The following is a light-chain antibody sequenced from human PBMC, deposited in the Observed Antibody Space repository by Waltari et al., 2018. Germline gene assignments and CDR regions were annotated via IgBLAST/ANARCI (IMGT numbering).Light chain of an antibody. Sequence: QSALTQPASVSGSPGQSITISCTGIGSAIDDSDFVSWYQNQPGKAPRVIIYDVTKRPSGISHRFSASKSANPASLTISGLQPEDEGDYYCTSQALDGVVLFGGGTQVTV. CDR3: TSQALDGVVL. J-gene: IGLJ3*02. CDR2: DVT. CDR1: GSAIDDSDF. V-gene: IGLV2-14*03.